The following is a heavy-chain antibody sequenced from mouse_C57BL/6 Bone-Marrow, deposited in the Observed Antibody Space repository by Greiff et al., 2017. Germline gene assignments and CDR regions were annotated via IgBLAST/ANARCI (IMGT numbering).Heavy chain of an antibody. CDR3: AREGPKGVFDY. V-gene: IGHV1-4*01. J-gene: IGHJ2*01. Sequence: VQLQQSGAELARPGASVKMSCKASGYTFTSYTMHWVKQRPGQGLEWIGYINPSSGYTKYNQKFKDKATLTADKSSSTAYLQLSSLTSEDPAVYYCAREGPKGVFDYWGQGTTLTVSS. CDR1: GYTFTSYT. CDR2: INPSSGYT.